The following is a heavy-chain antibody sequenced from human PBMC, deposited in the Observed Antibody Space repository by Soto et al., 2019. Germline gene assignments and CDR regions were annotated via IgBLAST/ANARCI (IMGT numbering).Heavy chain of an antibody. D-gene: IGHD4-17*01. CDR1: GFTFSTYA. V-gene: IGHV3-23*01. CDR3: EEDLYGDYGGVHY. CDR2: ITGSGSST. Sequence: EVQLLDSGGGLVQPGGSPRLSCAASGFTFSTYAMSWVRRAPGKGLEWVSTITGSGSSTYYADSVQGRFTISRDNSKNTLSLQMNSLIAEDTAVYYCEEDLYGDYGGVHYWGQGTLVTVSS. J-gene: IGHJ4*02.